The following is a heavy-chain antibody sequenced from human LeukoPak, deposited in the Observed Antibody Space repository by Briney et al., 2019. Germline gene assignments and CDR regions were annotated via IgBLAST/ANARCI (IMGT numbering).Heavy chain of an antibody. J-gene: IGHJ6*02. CDR2: IQSNGNPK. D-gene: IGHD2-8*02. Sequence: PGGSLRLSCAASGFSFSNNGIHWVRQAPGKGLEWVAFIQSNGNPKYYADSVRGRFTISRDNSKKTCYLQMDSLRVEGTAVYYCAREASTEIIGGMDVRGQGTTVTVTS. CDR1: GFSFSNNG. CDR3: AREASTEIIGGMDV. V-gene: IGHV3-30*02.